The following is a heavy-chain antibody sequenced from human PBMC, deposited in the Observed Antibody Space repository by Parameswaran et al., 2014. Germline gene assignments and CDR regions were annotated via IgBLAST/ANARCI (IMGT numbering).Heavy chain of an antibody. CDR3: AKDDGGWEPYYFDY. D-gene: IGHD1-26*01. Sequence: VRQAPGKGLEWVSAISGSGGSTYYADSVKGRFTISRDNSKNTLYLQMNSLRAEDTAVYYCAKDDGGWEPYYFDYWGQGTLVTVSS. J-gene: IGHJ4*02. V-gene: IGHV3-23*01. CDR2: ISGSGGST.